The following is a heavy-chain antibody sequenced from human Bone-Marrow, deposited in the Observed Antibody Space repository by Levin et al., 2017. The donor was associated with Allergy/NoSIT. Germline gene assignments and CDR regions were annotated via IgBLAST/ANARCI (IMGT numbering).Heavy chain of an antibody. CDR1: GYNFTNHD. V-gene: IGHV1-8*01. Sequence: GASVKVSCKASGYNFTNHDINWVRQAAGQGLEWMGWMNPKSGDSGSAQKFQGRLTMTRNKSTGTAYMELISLRSEDTAVYYCARGRTYGGNGMDVWGQGTAVIVSS. CDR2: MNPKSGDS. J-gene: IGHJ6*02. D-gene: IGHD3-16*01. CDR3: ARGRTYGGNGMDV.